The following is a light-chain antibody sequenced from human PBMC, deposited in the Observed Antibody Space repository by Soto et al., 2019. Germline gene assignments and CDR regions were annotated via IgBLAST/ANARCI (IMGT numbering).Light chain of an antibody. V-gene: IGKV1-5*03. J-gene: IGKJ4*01. CDR3: QQYNSYPLT. Sequence: DIQMTQSPSTLSASVGDRVTITCRASQSISSWSAWYQQKPGKAPKLLIYKASSLESGVPSRFSGSGSGTEFTLTISSLQPDDFATYYCQQYNSYPLTFRGGTKVEIK. CDR1: QSISSW. CDR2: KAS.